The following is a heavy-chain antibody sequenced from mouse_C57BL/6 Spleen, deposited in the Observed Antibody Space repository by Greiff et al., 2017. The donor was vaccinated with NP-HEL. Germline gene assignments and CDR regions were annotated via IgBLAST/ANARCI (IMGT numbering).Heavy chain of an antibody. CDR2: ISSGGSYT. Sequence: EVKLMESGGDLVKPGGSLKLSCAASGFTFSSYGMSWVRQTPDKRLEWVATISSGGSYTYYPDSVKGRFTISGDNAKNTLYLQMSSLKSEDTAMYYCARHRATTVVAGDYYAMDYWGQGTSVTVSS. CDR1: GFTFSSYG. J-gene: IGHJ4*01. D-gene: IGHD1-1*01. V-gene: IGHV5-6*01. CDR3: ARHRATTVVAGDYYAMDY.